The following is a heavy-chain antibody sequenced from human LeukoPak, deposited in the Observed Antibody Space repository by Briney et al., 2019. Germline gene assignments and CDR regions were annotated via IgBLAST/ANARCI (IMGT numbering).Heavy chain of an antibody. CDR1: GYKFTSYW. V-gene: IGHV5-51*01. D-gene: IGHD2-2*01. CDR3: ARSYSSSWSYYDD. CDR2: IYPGDSDT. J-gene: IGHJ4*02. Sequence: GGSLRLSCKGSGYKFTSYWIGWVRQMPGKGLEWMGIIYPGDSDTRYSPSFQGQVTISADKSITTAHLQWSSLEASDTAMYYCARSYSSSWSYYDDWGQGTLVTVSS.